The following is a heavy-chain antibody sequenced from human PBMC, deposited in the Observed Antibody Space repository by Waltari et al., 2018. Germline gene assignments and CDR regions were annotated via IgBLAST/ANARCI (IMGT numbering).Heavy chain of an antibody. V-gene: IGHV4-34*01. J-gene: IGHJ4*02. Sequence: QVQLQQWSAALLKPSETLSLTCAVYGGSFSGYYWIWNPHPPGKGLEWIGEINHSGSTNYNPSLKSRVTISVDPSKNQFSLKLSSVTAADTAVYYCARHRRYCSSTSCHRGGFDYWGQGTLVTVSS. D-gene: IGHD2-2*01. CDR1: GGSFSGYY. CDR3: ARHRRYCSSTSCHRGGFDY. CDR2: INHSGST.